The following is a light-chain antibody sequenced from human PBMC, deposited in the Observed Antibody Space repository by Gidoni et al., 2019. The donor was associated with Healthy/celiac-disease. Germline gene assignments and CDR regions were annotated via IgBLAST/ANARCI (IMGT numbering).Light chain of an antibody. CDR3: MQALQTPRT. Sequence: DIVMTQSPLSLPVTPGEPSSISCRSSQSLLHSNGYNSLAWYLKKPGQSPQLLIYLGSNRASGGPDRFSGSGSGTEFTLKISRVEAEEVGVYYCMQALQTPRTFGPGTKVDIK. CDR1: QSLLHSNGYNS. V-gene: IGKV2-28*01. J-gene: IGKJ3*01. CDR2: LGS.